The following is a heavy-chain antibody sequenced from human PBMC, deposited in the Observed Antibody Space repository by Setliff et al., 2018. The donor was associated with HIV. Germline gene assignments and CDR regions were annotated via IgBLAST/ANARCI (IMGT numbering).Heavy chain of an antibody. V-gene: IGHV3-23*01. CDR2: LSGSGGST. J-gene: IGHJ4*02. CDR3: AKDPRAAVATICDY. CDR1: GFTFSSYA. Sequence: GSLSLSCAASGFTFSSYAMSWVRPAPGKGLEWVSALSGSGGSTYYADSVKGRFTISRDNSKNTLYLQMNSLRAEDTAVYYCAKDPRAAVATICDYWGQGTLVTVSS. D-gene: IGHD5-12*01.